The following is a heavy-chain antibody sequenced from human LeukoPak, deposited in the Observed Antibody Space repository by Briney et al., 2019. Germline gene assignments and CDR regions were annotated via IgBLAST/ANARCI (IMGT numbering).Heavy chain of an antibody. CDR3: ARHGNGATMVRGVDRVDY. J-gene: IGHJ4*02. CDR1: GGSISSSGYY. CDR2: IYYSGST. V-gene: IGHV4-39*01. D-gene: IGHD3-10*01. Sequence: SETLSLTCTVSGGSISSSGYYWGWIRQPPGKGLEWIGSIYYSGSTYYNPSLKSRVTISVDTSKNQFSLKLSSVTAADTAVYYCARHGNGATMVRGVDRVDYWGQGTLVTVSS.